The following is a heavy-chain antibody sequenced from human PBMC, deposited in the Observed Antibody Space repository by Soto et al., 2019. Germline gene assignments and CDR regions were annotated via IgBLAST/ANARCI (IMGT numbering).Heavy chain of an antibody. V-gene: IGHV2-5*02. Sequence: QITLKESGPTLVKPTQTLTLTCTFSGFSLSTSGVGVGWIRQPPGKALEWLALIYWDDDKRYSPSLKSKLTITKDTSKNQVVLTMTNMDPVDTATYYCAHSGGIAAAWASFDLWGRGTLVTVSS. CDR1: GFSLSTSGVG. J-gene: IGHJ2*01. CDR3: AHSGGIAAAWASFDL. D-gene: IGHD6-13*01. CDR2: IYWDDDK.